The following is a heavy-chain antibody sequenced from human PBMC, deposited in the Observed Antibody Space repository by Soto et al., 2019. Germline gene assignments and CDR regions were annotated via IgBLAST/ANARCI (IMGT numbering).Heavy chain of an antibody. V-gene: IGHV4-34*01. CDR2: INHSGST. Sequence: SETLSLTCAVYGGSFSGYYWSWIRQPPGKGLEWIGEINHSGSTNYNPSLKSRVTISVDTSKNQFSLKLSSVTAADTAVYYCARKRSPTRSYFDYWGQGTLVTVSS. D-gene: IGHD1-1*01. CDR3: ARKRSPTRSYFDY. CDR1: GGSFSGYY. J-gene: IGHJ4*02.